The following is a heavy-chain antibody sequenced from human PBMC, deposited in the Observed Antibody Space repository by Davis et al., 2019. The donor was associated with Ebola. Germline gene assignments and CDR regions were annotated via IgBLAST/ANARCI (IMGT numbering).Heavy chain of an antibody. Sequence: SLKISCAASGFTFDDYAMHWVRQAPGKGLEWVSGISWNSGSIGYADSVKGRFTISRDNAKNSLYLQMNSLRAEDTALYYCAAGQQQLVIGYGARLYYYYYYGMDVWGKGTTVTVSS. CDR3: AAGQQQLVIGYGARLYYYYYYGMDV. D-gene: IGHD6-13*01. V-gene: IGHV3-9*01. CDR2: ISWNSGSI. J-gene: IGHJ6*04. CDR1: GFTFDDYA.